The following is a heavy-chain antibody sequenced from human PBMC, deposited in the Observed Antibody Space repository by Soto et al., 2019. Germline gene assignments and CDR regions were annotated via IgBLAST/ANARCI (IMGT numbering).Heavy chain of an antibody. D-gene: IGHD3-3*01. V-gene: IGHV3-23*01. CDR1: GFTFSNYA. CDR3: AKERLASGFAY. CDR2: ISGGGHST. Sequence: EVQLLDSGGGLVQPGGSLRLSCAASGFTFSNYAMNWVRQAPGKGLEWVLGISGGGHSTYYADSVKGRFTISRDNSKNTLLLQMHSLRAEDTAVYYCAKERLASGFAYWGQGTLVTVSS. J-gene: IGHJ4*02.